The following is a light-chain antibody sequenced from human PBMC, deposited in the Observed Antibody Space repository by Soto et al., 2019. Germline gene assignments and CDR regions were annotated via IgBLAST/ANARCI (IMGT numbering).Light chain of an antibody. CDR2: EVS. V-gene: IGLV2-8*01. CDR1: SSDVGGYNF. Sequence: QSALTQPPSASGSPGQSVTISCTGTSSDVGGYNFVSLYQQHPGKAPKLMIYEVSKRPSGVPDRFSGSKSGNAASLTVSGLQAEDEADYYCSSYAGSKNFVFGGGTKLTVL. J-gene: IGLJ2*01. CDR3: SSYAGSKNFV.